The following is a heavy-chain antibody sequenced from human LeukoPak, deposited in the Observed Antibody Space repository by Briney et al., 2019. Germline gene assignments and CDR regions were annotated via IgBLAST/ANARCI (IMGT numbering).Heavy chain of an antibody. J-gene: IGHJ4*02. D-gene: IGHD3-10*01. CDR2: IYYSGST. V-gene: IGHV4-39*07. CDR1: GGSISSSSYY. Sequence: SETLSLTCTVSGGSISSSSYYWGWIRQPPGTGLEWIGSIYYSGSTYYNPSLKSRVTISVDTSKNQFSLKLSSVTAADTAVYYCARKGWFGELYFDYWGQGTLVTVSS. CDR3: ARKGWFGELYFDY.